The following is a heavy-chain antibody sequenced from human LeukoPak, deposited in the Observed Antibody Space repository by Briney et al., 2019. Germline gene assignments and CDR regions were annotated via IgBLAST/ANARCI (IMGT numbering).Heavy chain of an antibody. D-gene: IGHD1-7*01. V-gene: IGHV1-18*01. J-gene: IGHJ4*02. CDR2: ISAYNGNT. Sequence: ASVKVSCKASGYTFTSYGIRWVRQAPGQGLEWMGWISAYNGNTNYAQKLQGRVTMTTDTSTSTAYMELRSLRSDDSAVYYCARVYNWNYFLDYWGQGTLVTVSS. CDR3: ARVYNWNYFLDY. CDR1: GYTFTSYG.